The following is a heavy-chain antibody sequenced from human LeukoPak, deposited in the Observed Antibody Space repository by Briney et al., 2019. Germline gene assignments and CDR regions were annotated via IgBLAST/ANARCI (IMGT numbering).Heavy chain of an antibody. Sequence: SETLSLTCAVYGGSFSGYYWSWIRQPPGKGLEWIGEINHSGSTNYNPSLKSRVTISVDTSKNQFSLKLSSVTAADTAVYYCAGSYYDSSGYSTDYWGQGTLVTVSS. D-gene: IGHD3-22*01. CDR1: GGSFSGYY. CDR2: INHSGST. CDR3: AGSYYDSSGYSTDY. V-gene: IGHV4-34*01. J-gene: IGHJ4*02.